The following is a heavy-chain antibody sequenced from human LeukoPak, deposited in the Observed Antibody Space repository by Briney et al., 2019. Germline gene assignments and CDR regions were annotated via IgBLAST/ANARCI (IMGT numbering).Heavy chain of an antibody. Sequence: GGSLRLSCAASGLTFSSYAMSWVRQAPGKGLEWVSSISGSGSITYYTDSVKGRFSISRDNSKNTLYLQMNSLRAEDTAVYYCAKDPMTTVTTVDSDWGQGTLVTVSS. V-gene: IGHV3-23*01. D-gene: IGHD4-17*01. CDR2: ISGSGSIT. CDR3: AKDPMTTVTTVDSD. J-gene: IGHJ4*02. CDR1: GLTFSSYA.